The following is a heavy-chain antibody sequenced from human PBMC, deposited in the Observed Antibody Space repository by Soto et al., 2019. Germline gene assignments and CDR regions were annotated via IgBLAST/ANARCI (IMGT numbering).Heavy chain of an antibody. CDR1: GYTFTTYG. J-gene: IGHJ4*02. CDR3: ARGPSDYYDNSGNYFLVY. V-gene: IGHV1-18*01. Sequence: QVQLVQSGAEVNKPGASVKVSCKASGYTFTTYGMSWVRQAPGQGLDWMGWISTYNGNTKYAERLQGRVTMTTDTTSISAYRELRSLRSDDTDVYYCARGPSDYYDNSGNYFLVYWGQGTLVTVSS. CDR2: ISTYNGNT. D-gene: IGHD3-22*01.